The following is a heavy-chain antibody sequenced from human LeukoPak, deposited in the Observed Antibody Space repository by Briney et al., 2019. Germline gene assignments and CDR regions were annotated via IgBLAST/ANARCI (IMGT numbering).Heavy chain of an antibody. CDR3: ARARRGYSYGLDY. J-gene: IGHJ4*02. CDR1: GGSISSGDYY. CDR2: IYYSGST. V-gene: IGHV4-30-4*01. D-gene: IGHD5-18*01. Sequence: SQTLSLTCTVSGGSISSGDYYWSWIRQPPGKGLEWIGYIYYSGSTYYNPSLKSRVTISVDTSKNQFSLKLSSVTAADTAVYYCARARRGYSYGLDYWGQGTLVTVSS.